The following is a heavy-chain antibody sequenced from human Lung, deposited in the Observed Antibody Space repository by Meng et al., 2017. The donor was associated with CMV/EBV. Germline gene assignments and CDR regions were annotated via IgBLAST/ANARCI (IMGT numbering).Heavy chain of an antibody. CDR1: GGPITSYY. J-gene: IGHJ6*02. CDR3: ARDWQGGAEPYGMDV. D-gene: IGHD1-14*01. Sequence: SCTVTGGPITSYYWSWIRQPPGKGLEWIAYMYYSRDASYNPSLRSRVTVSVDPSKSQFSLQLGSVTAAYTAVYYCARDWQGGAEPYGMDVWGQGXTVTVSS. V-gene: IGHV4-59*01. CDR2: MYYSRDA.